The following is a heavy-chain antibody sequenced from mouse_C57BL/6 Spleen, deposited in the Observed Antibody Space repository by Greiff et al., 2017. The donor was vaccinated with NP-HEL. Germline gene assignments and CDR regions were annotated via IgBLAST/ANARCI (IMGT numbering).Heavy chain of an antibody. V-gene: IGHV1-64*01. CDR2: IHPNSGST. CDR1: GYTFTSYW. J-gene: IGHJ2*01. Sequence: VKLKQPGAELVKPGASVKLSCKASGYTFTSYWMHWVKQRPGQGLEWIGMIHPNSGSTNYNEKIKSKATLTVDKSSSTAYMQLSSLTSEDSAVYSCAREFDCYAYWGQGTTLTVSS. CDR3: AREFDCYAY.